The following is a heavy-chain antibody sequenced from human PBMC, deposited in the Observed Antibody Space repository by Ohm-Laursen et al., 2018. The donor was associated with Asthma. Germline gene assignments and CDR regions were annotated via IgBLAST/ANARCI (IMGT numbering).Heavy chain of an antibody. CDR1: GFTFSSYW. V-gene: IGHV3-74*01. Sequence: GSLRLSCAASGFTFSSYWMHWVRQAPGKGLVWVSRINSDGSSTNYADSVKGRFTISRDNAKNTLYLQMNSLRAEDTAVYYCATDHGSGWYREEYFQHWGQGTLVTVSS. CDR3: ATDHGSGWYREEYFQH. D-gene: IGHD6-19*01. CDR2: INSDGSST. J-gene: IGHJ1*01.